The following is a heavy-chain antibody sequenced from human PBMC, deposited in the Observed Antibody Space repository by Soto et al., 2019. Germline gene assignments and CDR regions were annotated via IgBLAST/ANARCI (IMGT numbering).Heavy chain of an antibody. V-gene: IGHV1-2*02. CDR2: INPNSGGT. CDR1: GYTFSAYY. J-gene: IGHJ4*02. CDR3: ARGPATAKPEGVDF. D-gene: IGHD1-1*01. Sequence: ASVKVSCKASGYTFSAYYIHWVRQAPGQGLEWMGWINPNSGGTKYAPKFQGGVTMTRDTSITTAYMELSRLRSGDTAVYYCARGPATAKPEGVDFWGQGTLVTVSS.